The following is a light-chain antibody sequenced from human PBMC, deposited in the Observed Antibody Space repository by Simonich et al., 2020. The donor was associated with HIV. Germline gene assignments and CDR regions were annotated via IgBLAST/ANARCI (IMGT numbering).Light chain of an antibody. CDR2: WAS. V-gene: IGKV4-1*01. CDR1: QSVLYSSNNKNY. Sequence: DIVMTQSPDSLAVSLGERATINCKSSQSVLYSSNNKNYLAWYQQKPGQPPKLLIYWASTRESGVPDRFSGSGSGTDFTLTISNLQAEDVAVYYCHQHYSLPWTFGQGTKVEIK. J-gene: IGKJ1*01. CDR3: HQHYSLPWT.